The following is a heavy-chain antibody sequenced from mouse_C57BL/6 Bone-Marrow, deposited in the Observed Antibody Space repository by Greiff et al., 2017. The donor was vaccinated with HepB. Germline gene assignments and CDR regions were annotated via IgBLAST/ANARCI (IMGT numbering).Heavy chain of an antibody. V-gene: IGHV1-72*01. CDR1: GYTFTSYR. D-gene: IGHD2-2*01. CDR3: ARGGTMVNLYWYFDV. J-gene: IGHJ1*03. Sequence: QVQLKQPGAELVKPGASVKLSCKASGYTFTSYRMHWVKQRPGRGLEWIGRIDPDSGGTKYNEKFKSKATLTVDKPSSTAYMQLSSLTSEDSAVYYCARGGTMVNLYWYFDVWGTGTTVTVSS. CDR2: IDPDSGGT.